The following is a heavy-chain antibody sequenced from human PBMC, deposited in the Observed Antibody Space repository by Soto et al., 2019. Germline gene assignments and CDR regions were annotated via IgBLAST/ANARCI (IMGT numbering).Heavy chain of an antibody. CDR2: ISGSGGST. Sequence: HPGGSLRLSCAASGFTFSSYAMSWVRQAPGKGLEWVSAISGSGGSTYYADSVTGRFTISRDNSKNTLYLQMNSLRAEDTAVYYCAKAPSIAARSSGWFDPWGQGTLVTVSS. V-gene: IGHV3-23*01. CDR1: GFTFSSYA. J-gene: IGHJ5*02. D-gene: IGHD6-6*01. CDR3: AKAPSIAARSSGWFDP.